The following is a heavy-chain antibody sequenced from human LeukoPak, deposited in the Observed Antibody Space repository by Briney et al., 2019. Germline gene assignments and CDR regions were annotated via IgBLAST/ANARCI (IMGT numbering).Heavy chain of an antibody. CDR1: GGTFSSYA. CDR3: ASSHVYYYYMDV. CDR2: IIPIFGTA. J-gene: IGHJ6*03. V-gene: IGHV1-69*05. Sequence: GASVKVSCKASGGTFSSYAISWVRQAPGQGLEWMGGIIPIFGTANYAQKFQGRVTITTDESTSTAYMELSSLRSEDTAVYYCASSHVYYYYMDVWGKGTTVTVSS.